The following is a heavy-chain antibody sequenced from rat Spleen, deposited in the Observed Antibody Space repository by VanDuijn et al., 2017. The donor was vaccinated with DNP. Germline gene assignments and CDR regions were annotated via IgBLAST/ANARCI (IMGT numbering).Heavy chain of an antibody. V-gene: IGHV5-31*01. CDR1: GFMFSNYW. D-gene: IGHD1-11*01. CDR2: ITTGGGGT. CDR3: ARHVYGGSYWYFDF. Sequence: EVQLVESGGGPVQPGRSLKLSCVASGFMFSNYWMTWIRQAPGKGLEWVSYITTGGGGTYYRDSVKGRFTISRDNAKSTLYLQMDSLRSEDTATYYCARHVYGGSYWYFDFWGPGVTVTVSS. J-gene: IGHJ1*01.